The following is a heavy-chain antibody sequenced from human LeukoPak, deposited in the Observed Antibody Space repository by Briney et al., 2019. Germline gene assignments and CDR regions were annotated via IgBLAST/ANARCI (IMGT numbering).Heavy chain of an antibody. CDR3: AKDPKPAYYYDSSGYGSPDY. J-gene: IGHJ4*02. V-gene: IGHV3-33*06. CDR1: GFTFSSYG. D-gene: IGHD3-22*01. Sequence: PGGSLRLSCAASGFTFSSYGMHWVRQAPGKGLEWVAVIWYDGSNKYYADSVKGRFTISRDNSKNTLYLQMNSLRAEDTAVYYCAKDPKPAYYYDSSGYGSPDYWGQGTLVTVSS. CDR2: IWYDGSNK.